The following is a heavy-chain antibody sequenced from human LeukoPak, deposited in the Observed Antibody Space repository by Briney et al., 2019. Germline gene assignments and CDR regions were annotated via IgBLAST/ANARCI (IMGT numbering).Heavy chain of an antibody. CDR3: ARDRGYGDYVGAFDI. J-gene: IGHJ3*02. CDR1: GFTFSSYS. D-gene: IGHD4-17*01. Sequence: GGSLRLSCAASGFTFSSYSMNWVRQAPGKGLEWVSHISSSSSTIYYADSVKGRFTISRDNAKNSLYLQMDSLRDEDTAVYYCARDRGYGDYVGAFDIWGQGTMVTVSS. CDR2: ISSSSSTI. V-gene: IGHV3-48*02.